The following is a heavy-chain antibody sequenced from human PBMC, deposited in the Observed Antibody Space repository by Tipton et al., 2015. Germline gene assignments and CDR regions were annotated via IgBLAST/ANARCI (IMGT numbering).Heavy chain of an antibody. Sequence: GSLRLSCAASGFTFSKYWMSWVRQAPGKGLEWVANIMRDGSEKYYVDSVKGRFTISRDNSKNTLYLQMNSLRAEDTAVYFCARGGVGGYFLFDYWGQGTLGTVSS. D-gene: IGHD3-22*01. CDR1: GFTFSKYW. CDR3: ARGGVGGYFLFDY. CDR2: IMRDGSEK. V-gene: IGHV3-7*01. J-gene: IGHJ4*02.